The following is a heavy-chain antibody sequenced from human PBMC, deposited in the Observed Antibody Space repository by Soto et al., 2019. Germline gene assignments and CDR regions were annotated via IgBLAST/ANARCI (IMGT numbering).Heavy chain of an antibody. D-gene: IGHD2-2*01. J-gene: IGHJ5*02. Sequence: ASVKVSCKASGYTFTSYDINWVRQATGQGLEWMGWMNPNSGNTGYAQKFQGRVTMTRNTSISTAYMELSSLRSEDTAVYYCARGSYIVVVPAASAQNWFDPWGQGTLVTVPQ. CDR1: GYTFTSYD. CDR3: ARGSYIVVVPAASAQNWFDP. V-gene: IGHV1-8*01. CDR2: MNPNSGNT.